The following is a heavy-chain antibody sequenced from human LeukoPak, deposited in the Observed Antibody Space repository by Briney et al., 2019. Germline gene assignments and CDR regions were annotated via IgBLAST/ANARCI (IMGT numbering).Heavy chain of an antibody. CDR3: ASDVEGIAGHNWFDP. CDR2: IYYSGGT. CDR1: GGSISSYY. D-gene: IGHD6-13*01. V-gene: IGHV4-59*12. J-gene: IGHJ5*02. Sequence: SETLSLTCTVSGGSISSYYWSWIRQPPGKGLEWIGYIYYSGGTNYNPSLKSRVTISVDKSKNQFSLKLSSVTAADTAVYYCASDVEGIAGHNWFDPWGQGTLVTVSS.